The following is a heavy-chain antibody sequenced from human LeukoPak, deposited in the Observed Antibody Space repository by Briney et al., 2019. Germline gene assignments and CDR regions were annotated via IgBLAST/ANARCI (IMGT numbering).Heavy chain of an antibody. J-gene: IGHJ4*02. Sequence: GGSLRLSCAVSGFTVSSNYMSWVRPAPGKGLEWVSVIYRGGTTYSADSVKGRFTISRDNSKNSLYLQMNSLRAEDTAVYYCARGQTGTGDYWGQGTLVTVSS. CDR2: IYRGGTT. CDR3: ARGQTGTGDY. V-gene: IGHV3-53*01. D-gene: IGHD1-1*01. CDR1: GFTVSSNY.